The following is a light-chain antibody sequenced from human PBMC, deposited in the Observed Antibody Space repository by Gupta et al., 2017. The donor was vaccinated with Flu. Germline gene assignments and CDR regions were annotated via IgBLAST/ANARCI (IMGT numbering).Light chain of an antibody. V-gene: IGLV2-23*01. J-gene: IGLJ1*01. Sequence: SIASSCTGTCSDVRRFNVVAWYQQHPGKAPTLIIYEARKRPSGVSNRFSGAKSGNTASLTISGLQAEDEADYFCCSYAGSDLYVFGTGTAVTIL. CDR2: EAR. CDR3: CSYAGSDLYV. CDR1: CSDVRRFNV.